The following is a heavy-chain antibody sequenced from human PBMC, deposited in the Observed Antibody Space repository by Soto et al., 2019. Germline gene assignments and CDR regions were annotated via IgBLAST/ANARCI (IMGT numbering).Heavy chain of an antibody. CDR3: ERGRLTGVYIVATSI. Sequence: ASVNVSCKASGYTFTKDYMHWVRQTPRQWLEWMGMINTSGGNNRYAQKFRGRVHMTRDTSTSTVYMELSSLRSEDTAVYYCERGRLTGVYIVATSIWGQGRMVTVSS. D-gene: IGHD5-12*01. J-gene: IGHJ3*02. V-gene: IGHV1-46*01. CDR2: INTSGGNN. CDR1: GYTFTKDY.